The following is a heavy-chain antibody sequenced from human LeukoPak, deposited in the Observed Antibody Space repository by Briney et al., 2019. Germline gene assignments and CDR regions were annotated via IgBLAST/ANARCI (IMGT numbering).Heavy chain of an antibody. CDR3: ARVDPEYCSGGSCYYYYMDV. CDR2: INHSGST. D-gene: IGHD2-15*01. Sequence: SETLSLTCAVYGGSFSGYYWSWIRQPPGKGLEWIGEINHSGSTNYNPSLKSRVTISVDTSKNQFSLKLSSVTAADTAVYYCARVDPEYCSGGSCYYYYMDVWGKGTTVTVSS. CDR1: GGSFSGYY. V-gene: IGHV4-34*01. J-gene: IGHJ6*03.